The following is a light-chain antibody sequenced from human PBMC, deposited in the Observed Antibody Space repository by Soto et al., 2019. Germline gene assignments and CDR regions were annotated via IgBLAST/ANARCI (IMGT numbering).Light chain of an antibody. V-gene: IGKV1-5*03. CDR3: QHYDSYSRA. CDR1: QSVSSW. CDR2: KAS. Sequence: DIQMTQSPSSLSASVGGRVTITCRASQSVSSWLAWYQQKPGEAPKVLIYKASTLQRGVPSRFSGSGSGTEFTLTISSLQPDDSATYYCQHYDSYSRAFGQGTKVDIK. J-gene: IGKJ1*01.